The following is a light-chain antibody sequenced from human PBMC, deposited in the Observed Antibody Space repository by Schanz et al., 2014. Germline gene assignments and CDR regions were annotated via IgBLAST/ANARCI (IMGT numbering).Light chain of an antibody. Sequence: QSALIQPPSVSGSPGQSVTISCTGTSSDVGSYDYVSWYQQHPGTVPKPMIYNVNTRPSGVPDRFSGSKSGTSASLAITGLQAEDEADYYCQSYDSSLSSYVFGTGTKVTVL. CDR1: SSDVGSYDY. CDR2: NVN. CDR3: QSYDSSLSSYV. V-gene: IGLV2-11*01. J-gene: IGLJ1*01.